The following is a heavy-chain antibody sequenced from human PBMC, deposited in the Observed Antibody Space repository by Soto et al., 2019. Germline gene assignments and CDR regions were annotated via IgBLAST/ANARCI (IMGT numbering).Heavy chain of an antibody. J-gene: IGHJ3*02. CDR3: AREVSDYGDYGRAFDI. CDR2: IIPIFGTA. D-gene: IGHD4-17*01. CDR1: GGTFSSYA. V-gene: IGHV1-69*13. Sequence: ASVKVSCKASGGTFSSYAISWVLQAPGQGLEWMGGIIPIFGTANYAQKFQGRVTITADESTSIAYMELSSLRSEDTAEYYCAREVSDYGDYGRAFDIWGQGTMVTVSS.